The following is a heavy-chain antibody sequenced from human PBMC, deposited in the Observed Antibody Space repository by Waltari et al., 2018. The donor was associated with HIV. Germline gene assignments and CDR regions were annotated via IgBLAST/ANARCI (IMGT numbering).Heavy chain of an antibody. Sequence: QVQLQESGPGLVKPSQTLSLTCTVSGGAISSGDYYWSWIRQPAGKGREWIGGVHTSGSTNYNPSVKSLVTISVDTSQNQFSLKINSVTAADTAVYYCARGGGHQLLVGEYFHHWGQGTLVTVSS. CDR1: GGAISSGDYY. D-gene: IGHD3-10*01. CDR2: VHTSGST. CDR3: ARGGGHQLLVGEYFHH. J-gene: IGHJ1*01. V-gene: IGHV4-61*02.